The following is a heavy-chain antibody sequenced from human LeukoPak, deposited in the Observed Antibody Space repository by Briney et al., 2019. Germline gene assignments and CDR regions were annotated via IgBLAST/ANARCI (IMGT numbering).Heavy chain of an antibody. CDR2: INHSGSI. J-gene: IGHJ4*02. Sequence: SETLSLTCGMYGGSLSGYYWSWIRQSPDGVLGWSGEINHSGSINDNPSLKSRVTMSVDTSKNQFSLRLTSLTAADTAVYYCARRRWSSSSVIGYWSRGTRVTVPS. CDR1: GGSLSGYY. V-gene: IGHV4-34*01. D-gene: IGHD6-6*01. CDR3: ARRRWSSSSVIGY.